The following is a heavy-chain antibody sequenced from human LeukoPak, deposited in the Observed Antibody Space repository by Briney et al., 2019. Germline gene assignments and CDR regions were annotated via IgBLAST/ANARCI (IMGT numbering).Heavy chain of an antibody. CDR1: GGSISSSSYY. Sequence: SETLSLTCTVSGGSISSSSYYWGWIRQPPGKGLEWIGSIYYSGSTYYNPSLKSRVTISVDTSKNQFSLKLSSVTAADTAVYYCARGSGSHSFGYWGQGTLVTVSS. V-gene: IGHV4-39*01. J-gene: IGHJ4*02. D-gene: IGHD1-26*01. CDR3: ARGSGSHSFGY. CDR2: IYYSGST.